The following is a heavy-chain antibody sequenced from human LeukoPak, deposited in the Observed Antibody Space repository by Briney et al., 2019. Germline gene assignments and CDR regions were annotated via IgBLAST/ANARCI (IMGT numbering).Heavy chain of an antibody. CDR1: GFTFSSYA. Sequence: PGGSLRLSCAASGFTFSSYAMSWARQAPGKGLEWVSAISGSATTYYADSVRGRFIISRDNSKNTLYLQMSSLRAEDTAVYYCAKSKEDCCGSFDPWGQGTLVTVSS. CDR3: AKSKEDCCGSFDP. J-gene: IGHJ5*02. V-gene: IGHV3-23*01. D-gene: IGHD2-15*01. CDR2: ISGSATT.